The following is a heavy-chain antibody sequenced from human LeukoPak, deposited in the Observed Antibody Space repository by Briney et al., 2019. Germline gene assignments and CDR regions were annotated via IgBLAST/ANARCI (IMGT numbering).Heavy chain of an antibody. J-gene: IGHJ6*02. CDR3: AKVPYSDYGSGRPPFMDV. Sequence: GGSLRLSCAAPGFTFSSYAMSWVRQAPGKGLEWVSTLSNTGIATYYADSVKGRFTISRDNYENTLFLQMNYLRAEDTATYYCAKVPYSDYGSGRPPFMDVWGQGTTVAVSS. CDR1: GFTFSSYA. V-gene: IGHV3-23*01. D-gene: IGHD3-10*01. CDR2: LSNTGIAT.